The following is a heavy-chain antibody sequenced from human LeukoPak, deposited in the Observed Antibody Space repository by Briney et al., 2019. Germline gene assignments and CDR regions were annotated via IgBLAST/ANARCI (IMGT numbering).Heavy chain of an antibody. CDR2: IYSGGST. CDR3: AKDRDDILTGYIDY. CDR1: GFTVSSDY. J-gene: IGHJ4*02. Sequence: PGGSLRLSCAASGFTVSSDYMSWVRQAPGKGLEWVSVIYSGGSTYYADSVKGRFTISRDNSKNTLYLQMNSLRAEDTAVYYCAKDRDDILTGYIDYWGQGTLVTVSS. V-gene: IGHV3-53*05. D-gene: IGHD3-9*01.